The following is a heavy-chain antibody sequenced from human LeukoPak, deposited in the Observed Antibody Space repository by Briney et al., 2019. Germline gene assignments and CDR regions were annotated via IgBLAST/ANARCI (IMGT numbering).Heavy chain of an antibody. D-gene: IGHD3-22*01. CDR3: ARERDYYDSSGFSDY. J-gene: IGHJ4*02. CDR1: GGTFSSYA. V-gene: IGHV1-69*13. CDR2: ITPIFGTA. Sequence: SVKVSCKASGGTFSSYAINWVRQAPGQGLEWMGGITPIFGTANYAQKFQGRVTITADESTSTAYMELSSLRSEDTAVYYCARERDYYDSSGFSDYWGQGTLVTVSS.